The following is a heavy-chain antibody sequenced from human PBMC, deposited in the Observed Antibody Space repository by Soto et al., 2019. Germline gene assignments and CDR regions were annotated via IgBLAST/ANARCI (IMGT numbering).Heavy chain of an antibody. CDR3: ARCYGSGSYYGINWFDP. V-gene: IGHV4-31*03. CDR1: GGSISSGGYY. D-gene: IGHD3-10*01. Sequence: SETLSLTCTVSGGSISSGGYYWSWIRQHPGKGLEWIGYIYYSGSTYYNPSLKSRVTISVDTSKNQFSLKLSSVTAADTAVYYCARCYGSGSYYGINWFDPWGQGTLVTVSS. J-gene: IGHJ5*02. CDR2: IYYSGST.